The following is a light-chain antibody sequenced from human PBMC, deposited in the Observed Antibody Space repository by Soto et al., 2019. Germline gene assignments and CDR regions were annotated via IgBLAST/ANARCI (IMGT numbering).Light chain of an antibody. Sequence: DIQMTQSPYTMSASVGDRVTITCRPSQSIDSWLAWYQQKPGKAPKFLMYKASNLESGVPPRFSGSGSETEFTLTISSLQPDDFATYYCQHYKSYPWTLGQGTKVDTK. CDR2: KAS. V-gene: IGKV1-5*03. CDR3: QHYKSYPWT. J-gene: IGKJ1*01. CDR1: QSIDSW.